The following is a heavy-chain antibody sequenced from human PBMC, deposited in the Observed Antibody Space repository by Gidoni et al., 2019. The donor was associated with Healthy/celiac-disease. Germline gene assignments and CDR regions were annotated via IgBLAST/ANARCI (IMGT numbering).Heavy chain of an antibody. CDR2: IKHSGST. CDR3: ARATIVVVYQRVQEYYGMDV. V-gene: IGHV4-34*01. Sequence: QVQLQQWGAGLLKPSETLSLTCAVYVGSFSGYYWSWIRQPPGKGLEWSGEIKHSGSTNYNPSLKSRVTISVDTSKNQFSRKLSSVTAADTAVYYCARATIVVVYQRVQEYYGMDVWGQGTTVTVSS. D-gene: IGHD2-2*01. J-gene: IGHJ6*02. CDR1: VGSFSGYY.